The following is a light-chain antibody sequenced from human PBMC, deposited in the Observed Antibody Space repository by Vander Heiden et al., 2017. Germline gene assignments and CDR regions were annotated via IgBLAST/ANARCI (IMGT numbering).Light chain of an antibody. CDR3: QQSYSTSWT. Sequence: GDRVTITCRASQSISSYLNWYQQKPGKAPKLLIYAASSLKSGVPSRFSGSGSGTDFTLTISSLQPEDFATYYCQQSYSTSWTFGQGTKVEIK. CDR2: AAS. V-gene: IGKV1-39*01. CDR1: QSISSY. J-gene: IGKJ1*01.